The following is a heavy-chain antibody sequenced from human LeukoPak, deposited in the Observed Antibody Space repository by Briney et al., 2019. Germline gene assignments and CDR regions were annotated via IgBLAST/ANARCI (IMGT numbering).Heavy chain of an antibody. Sequence: GGSLRLSCAASGFTFSAYSMNWVRQAPGKGLEWLSYISDSSRTIYYADSVKGRFTISRDNAKNSLYLQMNSLRAEDTAVYYCAKGDSSGWSGWFDPWGQGTLVTVSS. J-gene: IGHJ5*02. CDR3: AKGDSSGWSGWFDP. CDR1: GFTFSAYS. CDR2: ISDSSRTI. D-gene: IGHD6-19*01. V-gene: IGHV3-48*04.